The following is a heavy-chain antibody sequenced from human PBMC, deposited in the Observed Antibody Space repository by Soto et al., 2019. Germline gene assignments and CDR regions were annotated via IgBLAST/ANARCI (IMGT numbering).Heavy chain of an antibody. CDR1: GFTFSSYG. V-gene: IGHV3-30*18. CDR3: AKEIYYYGSGSYRPEYY. Sequence: GGSLRLSCAASGFTFSSYGMHWVRQAPGKGLEWVAVISYDGSNKYYADSVKGRFTISRDNSKNTLYLQMNSLRAEDTAVYYCAKEIYYYGSGSYRPEYYWGQGTLVTVSS. CDR2: ISYDGSNK. D-gene: IGHD3-10*01. J-gene: IGHJ4*02.